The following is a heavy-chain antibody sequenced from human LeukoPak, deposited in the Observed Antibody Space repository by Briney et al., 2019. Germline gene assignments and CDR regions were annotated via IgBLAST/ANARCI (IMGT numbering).Heavy chain of an antibody. CDR1: GYTFTSYA. Sequence: AASVKVSCKASGYTFTSYAMNWVRQAPGQGLEWMGWINTNTGNPTYAQGFTGRFVFSLDTSVSTAYLQICSLKAEDTAVYYCARSRNYDFWSGYYFCYYYGMDVWGQGTTVTVSS. J-gene: IGHJ6*02. CDR3: ARSRNYDFWSGYYFCYYYGMDV. V-gene: IGHV7-4-1*01. D-gene: IGHD3-3*01. CDR2: INTNTGNP.